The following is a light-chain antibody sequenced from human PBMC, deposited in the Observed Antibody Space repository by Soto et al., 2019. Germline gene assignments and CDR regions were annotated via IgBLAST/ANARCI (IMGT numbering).Light chain of an antibody. Sequence: QSVLTQPPSVSAAPGQKVTISYSGSSSNIGGNSVSWYQQLPGTAPNLLIYDDNKRHSAIPDRCFGSKSGTSATLGITGFQTGDEADYYCGSWDSSLSAYVFGTGTKVTVL. CDR2: DDN. V-gene: IGLV1-51*01. J-gene: IGLJ1*01. CDR1: SSNIGGNS. CDR3: GSWDSSLSAYV.